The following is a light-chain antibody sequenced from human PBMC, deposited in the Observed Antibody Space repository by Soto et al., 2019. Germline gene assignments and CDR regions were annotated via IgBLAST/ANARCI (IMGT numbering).Light chain of an antibody. CDR2: DAS. CDR3: QQRSNWHT. V-gene: IGKV3D-11*02. Sequence: EIVLTQSPATLSLSPGERATLSCRASQSVSSYLAWYQQKPGQAPRLLIYDASNRATGIPARFSGSGPGTDFTLTISSLAPEDFAVYYCQQRSNWHTFGQGTRLEIK. CDR1: QSVSSY. J-gene: IGKJ5*01.